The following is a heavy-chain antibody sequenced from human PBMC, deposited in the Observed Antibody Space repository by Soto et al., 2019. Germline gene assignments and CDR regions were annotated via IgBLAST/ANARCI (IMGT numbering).Heavy chain of an antibody. D-gene: IGHD6-19*01. V-gene: IGHV4-34*01. Sequence: QVQLQQWGAGLLKPSETLSLTCAVYGGSFSGYYWSWIRQPPGKWLEWIGEINHSGSTNYNPSLKSRVTISVDTSKNQFSLKLSSVTAADTAVYYCASSWVAVAGNDAFDIWGQGTMVTVSS. CDR3: ASSWVAVAGNDAFDI. CDR2: INHSGST. J-gene: IGHJ3*02. CDR1: GGSFSGYY.